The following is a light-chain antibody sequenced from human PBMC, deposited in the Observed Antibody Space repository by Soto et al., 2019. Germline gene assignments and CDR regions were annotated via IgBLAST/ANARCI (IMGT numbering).Light chain of an antibody. V-gene: IGKV1-6*01. J-gene: IGKJ4*01. CDR3: QQYESYSPLT. CDR1: QGIRND. CDR2: AAS. Sequence: AIQMTQSPSSLSASVGDRVTITCRASQGIRNDLDWFQQKPGKAPKLLIYAASNLQSGVPARFSGSGSGTDFTLTISSLQPEDFATYYCQQYESYSPLTFGGGTKVEIK.